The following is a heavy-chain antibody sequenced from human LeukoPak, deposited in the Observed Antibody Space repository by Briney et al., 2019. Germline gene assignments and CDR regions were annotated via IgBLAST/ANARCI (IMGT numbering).Heavy chain of an antibody. CDR1: GGSISSYY. CDR3: ASLYYGSGGFDY. J-gene: IGHJ4*02. CDR2: IYYSGST. V-gene: IGHV4-59*01. D-gene: IGHD3-10*01. Sequence: PSETLSLTCTVSGGSISSYYWSWLRQPPGRGLEWIGYIYYSGSTNYNPSLKSRVTISVDTSKNQFSLKLTSVTAADTAVYYCASLYYGSGGFDYWGQGTLVTVSS.